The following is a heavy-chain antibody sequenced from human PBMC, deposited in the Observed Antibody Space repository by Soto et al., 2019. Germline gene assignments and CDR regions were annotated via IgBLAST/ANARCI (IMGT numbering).Heavy chain of an antibody. Sequence: QLHLVQSGAVVKKPGASVTVSCSASGYPVTAYYMHWVRQAPGRGLEWMGGINPATGAAKYTQTFQGVGTMARDTSKSTVFMELSGLTSEDPAVFYGARGGGVGVAGSAAFDMWGQGTLVTVSS. J-gene: IGHJ3*02. V-gene: IGHV1-2*02. CDR2: INPATGAA. CDR1: GYPVTAYY. CDR3: ARGGGVGVAGSAAFDM. D-gene: IGHD3-3*01.